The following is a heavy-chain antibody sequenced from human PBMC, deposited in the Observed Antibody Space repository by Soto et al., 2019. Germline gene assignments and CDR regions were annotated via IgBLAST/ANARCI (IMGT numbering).Heavy chain of an antibody. CDR2: VYNSGST. CDR3: ARYRRETVAGYTLDN. CDR1: GGSISSNY. V-gene: IGHV4-59*01. J-gene: IGHJ4*02. D-gene: IGHD2-15*01. Sequence: PSETLSLTCTVSGGSISSNYWTWIRQPPGKGLEWIGYVYNSGSTNYNPSLKSRVTISEDTSKSQFSLKVNSMTAADTAVYYCARYRRETVAGYTLDNWGQGVLVTVSS.